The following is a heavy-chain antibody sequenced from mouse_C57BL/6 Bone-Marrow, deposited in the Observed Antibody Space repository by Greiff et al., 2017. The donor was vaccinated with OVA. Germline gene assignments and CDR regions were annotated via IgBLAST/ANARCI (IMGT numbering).Heavy chain of an antibody. Sequence: EVQLVESGGGLVKPGGSLKLSCAASGFTFSSYAMSWVRQTPEKRLEWVAYISNGGGSTYYPDTVKGRFTISRDKAKDTLYLRMSRLKSEDTAMNCCVRVELGPPFGCWGHGTMVTVAA. CDR3: VRVELGPPFGC. CDR1: GFTFSSYA. D-gene: IGHD4-1*01. J-gene: IGHJ3*02. V-gene: IGHV5-12-1*01. CDR2: ISNGGGST.